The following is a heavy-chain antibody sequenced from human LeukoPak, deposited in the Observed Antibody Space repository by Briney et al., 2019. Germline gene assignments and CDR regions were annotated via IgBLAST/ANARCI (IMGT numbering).Heavy chain of an antibody. CDR2: ISGSGGTT. J-gene: IGHJ4*02. CDR1: GFTFSSYA. D-gene: IGHD2-2*01. Sequence: PGGSLRLSCAASGFTFSSYAMSWVRQAPGKGLEWVSAISGSGGTTYFADSVKGRFTISRDNSKNTLYLQMSSLGAEDTAVYYCAKGYCSSTSCFYFDYWGQGTLVTVSS. CDR3: AKGYCSSTSCFYFDY. V-gene: IGHV3-23*01.